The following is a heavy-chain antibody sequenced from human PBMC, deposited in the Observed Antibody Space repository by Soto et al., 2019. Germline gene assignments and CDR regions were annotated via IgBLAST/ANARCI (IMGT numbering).Heavy chain of an antibody. CDR1: GFTFSSYS. J-gene: IGHJ5*02. Sequence: GGSLRLSCAASGFTFSSYSMNWVRQAPGKGLEWVSYISSSSSTIYYADSVKGRFTISRDNAKNSLYLQMNSLRAEDTAVYYCARGLEQLVREWFDPWGQGTLVTVSS. D-gene: IGHD6-6*01. CDR3: ARGLEQLVREWFDP. CDR2: ISSSSSTI. V-gene: IGHV3-48*04.